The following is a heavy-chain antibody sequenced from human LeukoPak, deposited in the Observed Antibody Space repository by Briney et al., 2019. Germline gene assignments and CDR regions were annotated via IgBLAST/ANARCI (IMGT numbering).Heavy chain of an antibody. J-gene: IGHJ3*02. CDR2: IYHSGST. CDR3: ARGAAVAADDAFDI. V-gene: IGHV4-38-2*02. D-gene: IGHD6-19*01. CDR1: GYSISSGYY. Sequence: SETLSLTCTVSGYSISSGYYWGWIRQPPGKGLEWIGSIYHSGSTYYNPSLESRVTISVDTSKNQFSLKLSSVTAADTAVYYCARGAAVAADDAFDIWGQGTMVTVSS.